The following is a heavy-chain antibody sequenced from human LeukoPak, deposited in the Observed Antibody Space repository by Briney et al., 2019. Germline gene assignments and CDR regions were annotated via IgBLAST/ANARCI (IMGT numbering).Heavy chain of an antibody. CDR1: GFTFSSYS. CDR3: ARDPVVVPAASYYYYYYYMDV. V-gene: IGHV3-21*01. D-gene: IGHD2-2*01. Sequence: PGGSLRLSCAASGFTFSSYSMNWVRPAPGKGLEWVSSIRSSSSYIYYADSVKGRFAISRDNAKNSLYLQMNSPRAEDTAVYYCARDPVVVPAASYYYYYYYMDVWGKGTTVTVSS. J-gene: IGHJ6*03. CDR2: IRSSSSYI.